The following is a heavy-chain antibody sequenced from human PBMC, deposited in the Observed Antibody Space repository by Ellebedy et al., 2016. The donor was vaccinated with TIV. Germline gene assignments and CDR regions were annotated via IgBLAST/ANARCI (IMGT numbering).Heavy chain of an antibody. CDR2: INAGNGNT. CDR3: ARRGDFWSGYGMDV. J-gene: IGHJ6*02. CDR1: GYTFTSYA. V-gene: IGHV1-3*01. Sequence: ASVKVSXXASGYTFTSYAMHWVRQAPGQRLEWMGWINAGNGNTKYSQKLQGRVTITRDTSASTAYMELSRLRSDDTAVYYCARRGDFWSGYGMDVWGQGTTVTVSS. D-gene: IGHD3-3*01.